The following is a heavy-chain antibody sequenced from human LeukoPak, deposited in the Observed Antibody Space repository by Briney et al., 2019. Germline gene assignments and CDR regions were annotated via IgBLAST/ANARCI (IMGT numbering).Heavy chain of an antibody. Sequence: SVKVSCKASGGTFSSYAISWVRQAPGQGLEWMGGIIPIFGTANYAQKFQGRVTITADESTSTAYVELSSLRSEDTAVYYCARPYEQWLSPLSAWGQGTLVTVSS. D-gene: IGHD6-19*01. CDR3: ARPYEQWLSPLSA. CDR1: GGTFSSYA. J-gene: IGHJ1*01. CDR2: IIPIFGTA. V-gene: IGHV1-69*13.